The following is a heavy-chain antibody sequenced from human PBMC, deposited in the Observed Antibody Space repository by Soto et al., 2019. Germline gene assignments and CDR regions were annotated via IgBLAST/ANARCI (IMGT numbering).Heavy chain of an antibody. CDR3: AKGAHSGDYACEY. D-gene: IGHD4-17*01. J-gene: IGHJ4*02. CDR1: GFTFSSYV. CDR2: ISYDGSNK. Sequence: WGSLRISWAPSGFTFSSYVMPSVGQAPGKGLEWVAVISYDGSNKYYADSVKGRFTIARDNSKNTLYLQMNSLRAEDTAVYYCAKGAHSGDYACEYWGQGTLVTVSS. V-gene: IGHV3-30*18.